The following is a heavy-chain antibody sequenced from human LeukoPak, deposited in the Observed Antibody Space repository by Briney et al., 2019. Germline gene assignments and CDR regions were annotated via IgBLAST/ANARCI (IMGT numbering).Heavy chain of an antibody. CDR3: ARYPYYYDSSGYYHDYYGMDV. CDR2: IYYSGST. CDR1: GGSISSGDYY. J-gene: IGHJ6*02. Sequence: SETLSLTCTVSGGSISSGDYYWSWIRQPPGKGLEWIGYIYYSGSTYYNPSLKSRVTISVDTSKNQFPLKLSSVTAADTAVYYCARYPYYYDSSGYYHDYYGMDVWGQGTTVTVSS. D-gene: IGHD3-22*01. V-gene: IGHV4-30-4*01.